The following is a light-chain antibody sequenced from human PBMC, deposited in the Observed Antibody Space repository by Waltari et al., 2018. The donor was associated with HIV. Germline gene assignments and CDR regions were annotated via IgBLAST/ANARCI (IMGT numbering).Light chain of an antibody. Sequence: QSALTQPPSASGSPGQSVAISCTGTSSDVGGYNSVSWYQQHPGKAPKLMIYEVTKRPSGVPDRLSGSKAGNTASLTVSGLQAEEEADYYCSSYAGSNNVLFGGGTKLTVL. CDR1: SSDVGGYNS. CDR2: EVT. CDR3: SSYAGSNNVL. J-gene: IGLJ2*01. V-gene: IGLV2-8*01.